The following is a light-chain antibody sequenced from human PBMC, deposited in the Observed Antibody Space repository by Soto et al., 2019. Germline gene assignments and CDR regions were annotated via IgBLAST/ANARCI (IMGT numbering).Light chain of an antibody. V-gene: IGLV2-14*01. J-gene: IGLJ3*02. CDR3: SSYTSSSTWV. CDR1: SSDVGGYNY. Sequence: QSALTQPASVSGSPGQSITISCTGTSSDVGGYNYVSWYQQHPGKVPKLMICEVINRPPGVSNRFSGSKSGNTASLTISGLQTEDEADYYCSSYTSSSTWVFGGGTKVTVL. CDR2: EVI.